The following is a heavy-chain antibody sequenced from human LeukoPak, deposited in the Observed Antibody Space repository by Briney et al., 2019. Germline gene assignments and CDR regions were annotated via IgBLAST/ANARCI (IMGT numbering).Heavy chain of an antibody. CDR2: IYYSGST. V-gene: IGHV4-59*12. J-gene: IGHJ4*02. D-gene: IGHD2-15*01. Sequence: SETLSLTCTVSGGSISSYYWSWIRQPPGKGLEWIGYIYYSGSTNYNPSLKSRVTISVDTSKNQFSLKLSSVTAADTAVYYCARTLGYCSGGSCLDSWGQGTLVTVSS. CDR1: GGSISSYY. CDR3: ARTLGYCSGGSCLDS.